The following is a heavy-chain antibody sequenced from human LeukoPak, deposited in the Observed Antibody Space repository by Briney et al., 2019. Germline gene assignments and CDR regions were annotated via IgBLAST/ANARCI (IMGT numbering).Heavy chain of an antibody. V-gene: IGHV3-21*01. CDR3: ARAYSGTYGLGYYYMDV. D-gene: IGHD1-26*01. CDR1: GFTFSSYE. J-gene: IGHJ6*03. Sequence: GGSLRLSCAASGFTFSSYEMNWVRQAPGKGLEWVSSISSSSSYIYYADSVKGRFTISRDNAKKSLYLQMNSLRAEDTAVYYCARAYSGTYGLGYYYMDVWGKGTTVTVSS. CDR2: ISSSSSYI.